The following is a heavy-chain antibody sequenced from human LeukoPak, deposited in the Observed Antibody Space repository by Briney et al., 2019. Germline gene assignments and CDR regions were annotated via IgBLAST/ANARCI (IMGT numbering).Heavy chain of an antibody. V-gene: IGHV4-59*08. J-gene: IGHJ4*02. CDR2: IYSSGST. Sequence: SSETLSLTCSVSGGSISNYFWTWIRHPPGKGLEWIGYIYSSGSTYYNPSLKSRVTISVDTSKNRFSLKLSTVTAADTAVYYCARRPTGDPKLDYWGQGTLVTVSS. D-gene: IGHD7-27*01. CDR1: GGSISNYF. CDR3: ARRPTGDPKLDY.